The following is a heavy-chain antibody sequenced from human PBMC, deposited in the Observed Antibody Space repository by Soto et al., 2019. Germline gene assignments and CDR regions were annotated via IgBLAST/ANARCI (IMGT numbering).Heavy chain of an antibody. CDR1: GGTFSSYA. CDR2: IIPIFGTS. Sequence: GASVKVSCKASGGTFSSYASSWVRQAPGQGLEWMGGIIPIFGTSNYAQKFQGRVTITADKSTSTAYMELSSLRSEDTAVYYCARYCSSTTCRNYYYYGMDVWGQGTTVTVSS. D-gene: IGHD2-2*01. J-gene: IGHJ6*02. V-gene: IGHV1-69*06. CDR3: ARYCSSTTCRNYYYYGMDV.